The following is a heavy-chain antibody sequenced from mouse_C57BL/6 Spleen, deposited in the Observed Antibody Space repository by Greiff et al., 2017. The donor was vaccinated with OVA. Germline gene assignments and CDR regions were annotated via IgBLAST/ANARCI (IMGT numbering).Heavy chain of an antibody. D-gene: IGHD2-2*01. J-gene: IGHJ4*01. CDR1: GYTFTSYW. V-gene: IGHV1-64*01. CDR2: IHPNSGST. Sequence: VQLQQPGAELVKPGASVKLSCKASGYTFTSYWMHWVKQRPGQGLEWIGMIHPNSGSTNYNEKFKSKATLTVDKSSSTAYMQLSSLTSEDSAVYYCARDGYDGYYYAMDYWGQGTSVTVSS. CDR3: ARDGYDGYYYAMDY.